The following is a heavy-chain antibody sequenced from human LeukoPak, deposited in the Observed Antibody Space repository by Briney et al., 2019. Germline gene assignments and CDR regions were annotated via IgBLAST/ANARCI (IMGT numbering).Heavy chain of an antibody. CDR3: ARSTGYYYYYYGMDV. Sequence: SVKVSCKASGGTFSSYAISWVRQAPGQGLEWMGGIIPIFGTANYAQKFQGRVTITADESTSTAYMELSSLRSEDTAVYYCARSTGYYYYYYGMDVWGQGTTVTVSS. D-gene: IGHD2-2*01. CDR1: GGTFSSYA. V-gene: IGHV1-69*13. CDR2: IIPIFGTA. J-gene: IGHJ6*02.